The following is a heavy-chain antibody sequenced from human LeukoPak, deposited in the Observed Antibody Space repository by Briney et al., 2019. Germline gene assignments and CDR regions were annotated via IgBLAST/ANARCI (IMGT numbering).Heavy chain of an antibody. J-gene: IGHJ4*02. CDR1: GGSISSSSYY. Sequence: SETLSLTCTVSGGSISSSSYYWGWIRQPPGTGLEWIGSIYYSGSTYYNPSLKSRVTISVDTSKNQFSLELSPVTAADMAVYYFARRVAASIDYWGKGTLVTVSS. V-gene: IGHV4-39*01. CDR3: ARRVAASIDY. CDR2: IYYSGST. D-gene: IGHD6-13*01.